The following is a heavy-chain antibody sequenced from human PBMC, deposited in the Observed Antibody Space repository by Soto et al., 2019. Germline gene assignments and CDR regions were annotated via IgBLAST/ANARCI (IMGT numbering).Heavy chain of an antibody. CDR2: TYYRSKWSN. Sequence: SQTLSLTCAISEDSVSSNSVAWNWIRQSPSRSLEWLGRTYYRSKWSNDYAVSVKSRITISPDTSKNQFSLQLDSVTPEDTAVYYCARDSPGYGDYVLFDYWGQGTLVTVSS. D-gene: IGHD4-17*01. CDR1: EDSVSSNSVA. V-gene: IGHV6-1*01. CDR3: ARDSPGYGDYVLFDY. J-gene: IGHJ4*02.